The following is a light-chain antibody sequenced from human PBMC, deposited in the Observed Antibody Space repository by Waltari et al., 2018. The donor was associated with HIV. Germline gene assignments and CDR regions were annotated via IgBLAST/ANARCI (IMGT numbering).Light chain of an antibody. V-gene: IGKV3-20*01. Sequence: EIVFTQSPGTLSLSPGERVTLSCRAGRHVSNNYLAWYQQKPGQGPRLLIYGASSRATGIPDRFSGSGSGTDFTLTVSRLEPEDFAVYYCQRYGNSPFTFGGGTRVEIK. CDR3: QRYGNSPFT. CDR2: GAS. J-gene: IGKJ4*01. CDR1: RHVSNNY.